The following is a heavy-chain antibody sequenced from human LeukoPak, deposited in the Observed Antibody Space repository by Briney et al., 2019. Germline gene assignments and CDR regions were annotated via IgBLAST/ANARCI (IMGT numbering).Heavy chain of an antibody. V-gene: IGHV4-34*01. CDR1: GVSFSGYY. CDR3: AGSSGPLIGRSFDY. J-gene: IGHJ4*02. D-gene: IGHD3-22*01. Sequence: SETLSLTCAVYGVSFSGYYWSWIRQPPGKGLEWIGEINHSGSTNYNPSLKSRVTMSVDTSKNQFSLKLGSVTAADTAVYYCAGSSGPLIGRSFDYWGQGTLVTVSS. CDR2: INHSGST.